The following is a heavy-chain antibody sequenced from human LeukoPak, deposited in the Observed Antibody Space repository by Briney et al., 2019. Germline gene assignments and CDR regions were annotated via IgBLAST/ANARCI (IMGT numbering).Heavy chain of an antibody. D-gene: IGHD3-16*02. V-gene: IGHV1-2*06. Sequence: GASVKVSCKASGYTFTGYYMHWVRQAPGQGLEWMGRINPNSGGTNCAQKFQGRITMTRDASISTAYMELSRLRSDDTAVYYCVFRGSYRFDYWGQGTLVTVSS. CDR3: VFRGSYRFDY. J-gene: IGHJ4*02. CDR1: GYTFTGYY. CDR2: INPNSGGT.